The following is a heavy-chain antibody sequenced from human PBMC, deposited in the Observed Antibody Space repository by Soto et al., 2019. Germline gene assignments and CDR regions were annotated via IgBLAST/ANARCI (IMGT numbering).Heavy chain of an antibody. J-gene: IGHJ4*02. D-gene: IGHD1-26*01. CDR1: GYTFTGYY. CDR2: INPNSGGT. CDR3: ARDSLAVGATAYDY. Sequence: ASVKVSCKASGYTFTGYYMHRVRQAPGQGLEWMGWINPNSGGTNYAQKFQGWVTMTRDTSISTAYMELSRLRSDDTAVYYCARDSLAVGATAYDYWGQGTLVTVSS. V-gene: IGHV1-2*04.